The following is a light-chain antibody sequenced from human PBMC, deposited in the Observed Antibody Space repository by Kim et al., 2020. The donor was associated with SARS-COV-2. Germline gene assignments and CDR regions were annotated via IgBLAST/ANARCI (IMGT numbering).Light chain of an antibody. CDR2: DAS. CDR3: QQRNNWPLT. J-gene: IGKJ4*01. CDR1: HPVSTY. V-gene: IGKV3-11*01. Sequence: SWSSGATATSSCTASHPVSTYLAWYQQKPGQAPRLLIYDASNRASGSPPRFSGGGSGTDFTLTISSLEPEDSAVYYCQQRNNWPLTFGGGTKLEI.